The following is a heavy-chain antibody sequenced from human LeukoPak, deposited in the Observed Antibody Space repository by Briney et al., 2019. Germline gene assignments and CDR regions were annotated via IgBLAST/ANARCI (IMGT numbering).Heavy chain of an antibody. CDR3: ARDIQLST. CDR1: GFTFSNYG. Sequence: GGSLRLSCAASGFTFSNYGMHWVRQAPGKGLEWVAVIWYDGSDEYYADSVKGRFTISRDNSKDTLFLQMNSLRAEDTAIYYCARDIQLSTWGQGTLVTVSS. J-gene: IGHJ5*02. CDR2: IWYDGSDE. D-gene: IGHD5-24*01. V-gene: IGHV3-33*01.